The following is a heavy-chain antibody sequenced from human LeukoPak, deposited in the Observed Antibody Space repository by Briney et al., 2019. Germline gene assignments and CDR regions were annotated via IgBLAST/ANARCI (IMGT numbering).Heavy chain of an antibody. CDR1: GFSLSTCGVG. CDR2: IYWDDDK. CDR3: AHRGGAAYSYGPPFDY. D-gene: IGHD5-18*01. Sequence: SGPTLVNPTQTLTLTCTFSGFSLSTCGVGVGWIREPPEKALEWLALIYWDDDKRYSPSLNSRLTIPKDTSKNQVVLTMTNMDPVDTATYYCAHRGGAAYSYGPPFDYWGQGTLVTVSS. V-gene: IGHV2-5*02. J-gene: IGHJ4*02.